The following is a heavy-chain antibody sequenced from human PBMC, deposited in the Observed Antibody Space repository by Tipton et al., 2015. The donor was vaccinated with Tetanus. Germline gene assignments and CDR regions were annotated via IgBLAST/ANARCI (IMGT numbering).Heavy chain of an antibody. Sequence: VQLVQSGAEVKKPGESLKISCKGSGYGFTSYWIGWVRQMPGKCLEWMGIIYPGDSDTRYSPSFQGQVTISADKSISTAYLLWSSLKASDTAMYYCARRPWSGYTWAFPCGMDVWGQGTPVPDSS. CDR2: IYPGDSDT. D-gene: IGHD3-3*01. V-gene: IGHV5-51*01. CDR1: GYGFTSYW. J-gene: IGHJ6*02. CDR3: ARRPWSGYTWAFPCGMDV.